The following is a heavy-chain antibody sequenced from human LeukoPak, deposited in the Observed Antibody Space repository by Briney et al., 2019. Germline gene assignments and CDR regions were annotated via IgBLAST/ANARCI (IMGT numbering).Heavy chain of an antibody. V-gene: IGHV3-23*01. CDR2: ISGSGGST. CDR1: GFTFSSYA. D-gene: IGHD2-2*01. Sequence: GGSLRLSCAASGFTFSSYAMSWVRQAPGKGLEWVSAISGSGGSTYYADSVKGRFTISRDNSKNTLYPQMNSLRAEDTAVYYCAKDKTLGGYCSSTSCPGNWFDPWGQGTLVTASS. CDR3: AKDKTLGGYCSSTSCPGNWFDP. J-gene: IGHJ5*02.